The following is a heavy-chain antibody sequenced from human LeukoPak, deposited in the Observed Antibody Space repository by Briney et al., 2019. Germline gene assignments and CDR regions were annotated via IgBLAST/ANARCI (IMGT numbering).Heavy chain of an antibody. CDR1: GFTFSSYG. Sequence: GGSLRLSCAASGFTFSSYGMHWVRQAPGKGLEWVAVISYDGSNKYYADSVKGRFTISRDNSKNTLYLQMNSLRAEDTAVYYCAKDLVRCSGGSCYEKHVPYYYYGMDVWGQGTTVTVSS. V-gene: IGHV3-30*18. CDR2: ISYDGSNK. J-gene: IGHJ6*02. CDR3: AKDLVRCSGGSCYEKHVPYYYYGMDV. D-gene: IGHD2-15*01.